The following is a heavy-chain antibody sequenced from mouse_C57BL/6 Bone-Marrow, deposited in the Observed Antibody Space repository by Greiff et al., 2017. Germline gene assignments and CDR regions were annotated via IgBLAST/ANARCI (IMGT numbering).Heavy chain of an antibody. V-gene: IGHV6-6*01. CDR2: IRNKANNHAT. CDR1: GFTFSDAW. D-gene: IGHD3-3*01. J-gene: IGHJ2*01. Sequence: EVKLLESGGGLVQPGGSMKLSCAASGFTFSDAWMDWGRQSPQKGLEWDAEIRNKANNHATYYAESVKGRFTISRDDSKSSVYVQMNSSRAEDTVIYYCTSNRGPYFDYWGQGTTLTVSS. CDR3: TSNRGPYFDY.